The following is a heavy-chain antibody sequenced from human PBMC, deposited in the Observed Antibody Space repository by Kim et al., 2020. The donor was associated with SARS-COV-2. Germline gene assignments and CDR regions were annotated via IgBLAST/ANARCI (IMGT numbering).Heavy chain of an antibody. CDR1: GFTFNRSN. D-gene: IGHD2-21*01. CDR3: ARAPSYIFVVDY. J-gene: IGHJ4*02. Sequence: GGSLRLSCAASGFTFNRSNMNWVRQAPGKGLEWVSSISSSSSYIYYADSVNGRFTMSRDNAKNSLYLQMNSLRAEDTAVYYCARAPSYIFVVDYWGLGTLVTVSS. V-gene: IGHV3-21*01. CDR2: ISSSSSYI.